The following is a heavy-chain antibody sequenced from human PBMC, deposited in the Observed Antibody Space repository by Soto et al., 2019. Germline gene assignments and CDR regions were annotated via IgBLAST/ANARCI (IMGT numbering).Heavy chain of an antibody. CDR2: FDPEDGET. Sequence: ASVKVSCKVSGYTLTELSMHWVRQAPGKGLEWMGGFDPEDGETIYAQKFQGRVTMTEDTSTDTAYMELSSLRSEDTAVYYCATDRSFLITYNWNYGPLNYWGQGTLVTVSS. J-gene: IGHJ4*02. CDR1: GYTLTELS. D-gene: IGHD1-7*01. V-gene: IGHV1-24*01. CDR3: ATDRSFLITYNWNYGPLNY.